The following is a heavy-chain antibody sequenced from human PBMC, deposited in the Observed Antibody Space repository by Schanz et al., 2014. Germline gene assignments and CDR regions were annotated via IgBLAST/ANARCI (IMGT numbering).Heavy chain of an antibody. V-gene: IGHV1-69*02. Sequence: QVQLVQSGAAVKKPGSSVTVSCKASGDTFRSYTINWVRHAPGQGLEWMGRIIPITGITNYAQKFQGRVTFTADKSTSTAFLEVNSLRSDDTATYFCARARYTGYDCSGYWGQGTLLIVSS. D-gene: IGHD5-12*01. CDR2: IIPITGIT. CDR1: GDTFRSYT. J-gene: IGHJ4*02. CDR3: ARARYTGYDCSGY.